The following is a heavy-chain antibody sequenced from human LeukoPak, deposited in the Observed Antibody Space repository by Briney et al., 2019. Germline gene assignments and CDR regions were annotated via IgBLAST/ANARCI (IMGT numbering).Heavy chain of an antibody. CDR2: IYYSGST. J-gene: IGHJ5*02. D-gene: IGHD3-3*01. V-gene: IGHV4-30-4*01. Sequence: PSETLSLTCTVSGDSISNDIYYWTWIRQPPGKGLEWIGYIYYSGSTYYNPSLKSRVTISVDTSKNQFSLKLSSVTAADTAVYYCARDVTYYDFWSGPQIGGFDPWGQGTLVTVSS. CDR3: ARDVTYYDFWSGPQIGGFDP. CDR1: GDSISNDIYY.